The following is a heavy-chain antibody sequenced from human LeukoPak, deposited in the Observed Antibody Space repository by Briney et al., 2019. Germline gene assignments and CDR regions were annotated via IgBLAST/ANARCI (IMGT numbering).Heavy chain of an antibody. CDR2: VYYSGST. J-gene: IGHJ4*02. V-gene: IGHV4-59*01. D-gene: IGHD5-24*01. Sequence: PSETLSLTCTVSDSSITSTYYWAWFRQPPGKGLEWIGYVYYSGSTNYNPSLKSRVTISLDTSKNQFSLMLSSVTAADTAVYFCARGERRDGYTFGYWGQGTLVTVSS. CDR1: DSSITSTYY. CDR3: ARGERRDGYTFGY.